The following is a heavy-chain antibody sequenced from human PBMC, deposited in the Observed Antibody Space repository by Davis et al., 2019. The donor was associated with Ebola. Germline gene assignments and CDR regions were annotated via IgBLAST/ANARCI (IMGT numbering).Heavy chain of an antibody. CDR3: VRGDYGGNAVYFQH. CDR1: GFAFNSYW. Sequence: PGGSLRLSCEASGFAFNSYWMHWVRQRPGEGPVWVARINSDSRAITYADSVKGRFSISRDNSDNTWFLQLRSLKVDDTAVYYCVRGDYGGNAVYFQHWGQGTLVTVSS. D-gene: IGHD4-23*01. CDR2: INSDSRAI. V-gene: IGHV3-74*03. J-gene: IGHJ1*01.